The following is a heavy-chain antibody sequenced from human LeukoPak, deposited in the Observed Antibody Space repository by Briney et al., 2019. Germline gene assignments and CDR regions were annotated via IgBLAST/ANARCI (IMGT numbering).Heavy chain of an antibody. CDR3: ARDGGIVGATYYYYYYMDV. V-gene: IGHV3-48*03. Sequence: PGGSLRLSCAASGFTFSSYEMNWVRQAPGKGLEWVSYISRSGSTIYYADSVKGRFTISRNNAKNSRYLQMNSLRAEDTAVYYCARDGGIVGATYYYYYYMDVWGKGTTVTVSS. J-gene: IGHJ6*03. CDR1: GFTFSSYE. CDR2: ISRSGSTI. D-gene: IGHD1-26*01.